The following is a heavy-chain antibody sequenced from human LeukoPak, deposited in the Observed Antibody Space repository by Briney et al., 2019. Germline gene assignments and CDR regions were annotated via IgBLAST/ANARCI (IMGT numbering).Heavy chain of an antibody. D-gene: IGHD6-19*01. CDR1: GFTFSNYA. J-gene: IGHJ4*02. V-gene: IGHV3-30*18. CDR2: ISYDGSNK. Sequence: PGGSLRLSCAASGFTFSNYAMTWLRQAPGKGLEWVALISYDGSNKDYADSVRGRFTISRDSSKNTLYLQMNSLRPEDTAVYYCAKDRNQWHSPLDYWGQGTLVTVSS. CDR3: AKDRNQWHSPLDY.